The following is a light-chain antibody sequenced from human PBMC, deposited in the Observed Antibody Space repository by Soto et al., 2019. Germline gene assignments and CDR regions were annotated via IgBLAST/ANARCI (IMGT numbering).Light chain of an antibody. CDR3: SSYSISTAYL. J-gene: IGLJ1*01. Sequence: QSVLTQPASVSGSPGQSITISCTGTSSDVGGYDYVSWYQLHPGKAPKLMVFEVSNRPSGVSYRFSGSKSGNTASLTISWRQAEDEADYFCSSYSISTAYLFGTGTKLTVL. CDR2: EVS. CDR1: SSDVGGYDY. V-gene: IGLV2-14*01.